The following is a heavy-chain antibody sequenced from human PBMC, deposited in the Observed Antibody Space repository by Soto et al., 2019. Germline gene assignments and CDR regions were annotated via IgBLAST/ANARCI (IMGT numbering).Heavy chain of an antibody. CDR3: AKGHHAGSWTIDN. D-gene: IGHD6-13*01. Sequence: SGFTFSSYAMHWVRQTPGKGLEWVAVMSYDGSNIYYADSVKGRFTISRDTSANTVYMEMNSLKFEDTAVYFCAKGHHAGSWTIDNWGQGTLVTVSS. CDR1: GFTFSSYA. J-gene: IGHJ4*02. CDR2: MSYDGSNI. V-gene: IGHV3-30-3*02.